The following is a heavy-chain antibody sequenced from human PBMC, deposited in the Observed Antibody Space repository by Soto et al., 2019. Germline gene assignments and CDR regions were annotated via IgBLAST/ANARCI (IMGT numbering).Heavy chain of an antibody. Sequence: QVQLVESGGGVVQPGRSLRLSCAASGFTFSSYGMHWVRQAPGKGLEWVAVISYDGSNKYYADSVKGRFTIFRDNSKNTLYLQMNSLRAEDTAVYYCAKDWGHAVAGYYYGMDVWGQGTTVTVSS. J-gene: IGHJ6*02. CDR2: ISYDGSNK. V-gene: IGHV3-30*18. CDR1: GFTFSSYG. D-gene: IGHD6-19*01. CDR3: AKDWGHAVAGYYYGMDV.